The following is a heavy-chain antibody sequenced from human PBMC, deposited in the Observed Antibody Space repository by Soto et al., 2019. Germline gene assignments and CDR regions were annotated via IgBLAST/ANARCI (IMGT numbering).Heavy chain of an antibody. Sequence: QVQLVESGGGVLQPGRSLRLSCAASGFTFSSYGMHWVRQAPGKGLEWVAVIWYDGSNKYYADSVKGRFTISRDNSKNTLYLQMNSLRAEDTAVYYCARTILTGYWAVLFDYWGQGTLVTVSS. CDR2: IWYDGSNK. J-gene: IGHJ4*02. CDR3: ARTILTGYWAVLFDY. CDR1: GFTFSSYG. D-gene: IGHD3-9*01. V-gene: IGHV3-33*01.